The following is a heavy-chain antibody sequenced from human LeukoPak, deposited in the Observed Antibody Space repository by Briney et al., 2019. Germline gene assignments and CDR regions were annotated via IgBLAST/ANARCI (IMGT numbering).Heavy chain of an antibody. CDR3: ARGIYDSSGYYYYPEYFQH. CDR1: GGSISSYF. Sequence: SETLSLTCTVSGGSISSYFWTWIRQPPGKGLEWIGYIYYSGTTNHNPSLKSRVTISVDTSKNQFSLKLSSVTAADTAVYYCARGIYDSSGYYYYPEYFQHWGQGTLVTVSS. V-gene: IGHV4-59*01. D-gene: IGHD3-22*01. J-gene: IGHJ1*01. CDR2: IYYSGTT.